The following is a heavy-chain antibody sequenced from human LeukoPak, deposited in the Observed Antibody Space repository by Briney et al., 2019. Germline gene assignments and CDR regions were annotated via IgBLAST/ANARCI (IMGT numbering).Heavy chain of an antibody. V-gene: IGHV4-34*01. D-gene: IGHD4-17*01. CDR2: INHSGST. Sequence: SETLSLTCAVYGGSFSGYYWSWIRQPPGKGLEWIGEINHSGSTNYNPSLKSRVTISVDTSKNQFSLKLSSVTAADTAVYYCARDRGDYGDYGLDYWGQGTLVTVSS. CDR1: GGSFSGYY. CDR3: ARDRGDYGDYGLDY. J-gene: IGHJ4*02.